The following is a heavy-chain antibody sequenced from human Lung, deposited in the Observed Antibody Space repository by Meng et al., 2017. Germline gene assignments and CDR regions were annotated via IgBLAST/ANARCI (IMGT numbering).Heavy chain of an antibody. Sequence: QVQQQRWGAGLLKPSETLSLPCAVYGGSFSGYYWSWIRQPPGKGLEWIGEINHSGSTNYNPSLKSRVTISVDTSKNQFSLKLSSVTAADTAVYYCARPKQANWYFDLWGRGTLVTVSS. CDR3: ARPKQANWYFDL. CDR1: GGSFSGYY. D-gene: IGHD1/OR15-1a*01. J-gene: IGHJ2*01. CDR2: INHSGST. V-gene: IGHV4-34*01.